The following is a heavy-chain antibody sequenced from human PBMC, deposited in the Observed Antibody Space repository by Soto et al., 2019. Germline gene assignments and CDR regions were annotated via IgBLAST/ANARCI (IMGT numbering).Heavy chain of an antibody. J-gene: IGHJ3*02. V-gene: IGHV3-7*04. CDR2: IKQDGSEK. D-gene: IGHD3-22*01. Sequence: GGSLRLSCAASGFTFSSYWMSWVRQAPGKGLEWVANIKQDGSEKYYVDSVKGRFTISRDNAKNSLYLQMNSLRAEDTAVYYCARVPYYYDSSGYYYGAFDIWGQGTMVTVS. CDR3: ARVPYYYDSSGYYYGAFDI. CDR1: GFTFSSYW.